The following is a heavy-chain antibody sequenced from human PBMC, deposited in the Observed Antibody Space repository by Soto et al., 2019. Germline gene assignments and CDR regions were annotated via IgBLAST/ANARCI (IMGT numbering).Heavy chain of an antibody. D-gene: IGHD6-13*01. Sequence: QVQLVQSGAEVKKPGSSVKVSCKASGGTFSSYAISWVRQAPGQGLEWMGGIIPIFGTANYAQKFQGRVTITADESTSTAYMELSSLRSEDTAVYYWASPRRIAALNYYYYGMDVWGQGTTVTVSS. CDR3: ASPRRIAALNYYYYGMDV. V-gene: IGHV1-69*01. CDR1: GGTFSSYA. J-gene: IGHJ6*02. CDR2: IIPIFGTA.